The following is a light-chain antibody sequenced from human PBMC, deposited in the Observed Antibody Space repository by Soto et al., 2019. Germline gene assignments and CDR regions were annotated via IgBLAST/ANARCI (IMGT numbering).Light chain of an antibody. CDR1: SSDVGGYNY. Sequence: QSALTQPASVSGSPGQSITISCTGTSSDVGGYNYVSWYQQHPGKAPKFMNYEVSNRPSGVSNRFSGSKSGNTASLTISGLQAEDEADYYCSSYTRNSTLVFGGGTKLTVL. CDR2: EVS. V-gene: IGLV2-14*01. CDR3: SSYTRNSTLV. J-gene: IGLJ2*01.